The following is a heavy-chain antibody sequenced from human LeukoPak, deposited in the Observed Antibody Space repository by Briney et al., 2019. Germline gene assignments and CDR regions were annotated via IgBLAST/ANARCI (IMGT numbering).Heavy chain of an antibody. Sequence: GRSLRLSCAASGVTFSSNAMHWVRQAPGKGLEWVAVISYDGSNKYYADSVKGRFTISRDNSKNTLYLQMNSLRAEDTAVYYCARAYSGSYYAHLAWWGQGTLVTVSS. J-gene: IGHJ4*02. CDR1: GVTFSSNA. CDR3: ARAYSGSYYAHLAW. CDR2: ISYDGSNK. D-gene: IGHD1-26*01. V-gene: IGHV3-30*04.